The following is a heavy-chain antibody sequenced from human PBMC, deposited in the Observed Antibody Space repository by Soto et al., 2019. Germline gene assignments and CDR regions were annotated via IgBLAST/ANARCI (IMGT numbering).Heavy chain of an antibody. CDR1: GGSISSYY. Sequence: PSETLSLTCTVAGGSISSYYWSWIRQPPGKGLEWIGYIYYSGSTNYNPSLKSLVTISVDTSKNQFSLKLSSVTAADTAVYYWWRRLVRPGAFDIWGKGKMVPLPS. CDR3: WRRLVRPGAFDI. V-gene: IGHV4-59*08. J-gene: IGHJ3*02. D-gene: IGHD2-8*01. CDR2: IYYSGST.